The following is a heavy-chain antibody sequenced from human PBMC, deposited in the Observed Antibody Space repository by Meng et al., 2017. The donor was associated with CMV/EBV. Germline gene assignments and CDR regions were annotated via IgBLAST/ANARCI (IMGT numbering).Heavy chain of an antibody. D-gene: IGHD3-3*01. V-gene: IGHV4-34*01. CDR1: GGSFSGYY. CDR3: ARDRSGYDFWSGYYGYFDY. J-gene: IGHJ4*02. CDR2: IYYSGST. Sequence: GSLRLSCAVYGGSFSGYYWSWIRQPPGKGLEWIGSIYYSGSTYYNPSLKSRVTISVDTSKNQFSLKLSSVTAADTAVYYCARDRSGYDFWSGYYGYFDYWGQGTLVTVSS.